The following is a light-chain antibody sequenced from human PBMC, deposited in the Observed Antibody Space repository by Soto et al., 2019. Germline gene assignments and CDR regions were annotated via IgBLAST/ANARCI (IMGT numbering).Light chain of an antibody. V-gene: IGKV1-9*01. CDR1: QGISSY. CDR2: AAS. J-gene: IGKJ4*01. Sequence: DIQLTQSPSFLSASVGDRVTITCRASQGISSYLAWYQQKPGKAPKLLIYAASTLQSGVPSRFSGSGSRTEFTLTISRLQPEDFATYYCQQLNSYPLTFGGGTKVEIK. CDR3: QQLNSYPLT.